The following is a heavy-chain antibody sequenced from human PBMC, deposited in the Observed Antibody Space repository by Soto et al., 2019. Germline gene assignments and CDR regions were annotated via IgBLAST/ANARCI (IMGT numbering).Heavy chain of an antibody. D-gene: IGHD2-15*01. CDR1: GLRFSDYW. J-gene: IGHJ4*02. Sequence: GGSLRLSCTASGLRFSDYWIHWVRQVPGKGLVWVSGIDHMGSGTYYADSVRGRFTISRDNAKSTTFLQMNSLTSEDTAVYYCGSVFDIWGQGIAVTVSS. CDR2: IDHMGSGT. CDR3: GSVFDI. V-gene: IGHV3-74*01.